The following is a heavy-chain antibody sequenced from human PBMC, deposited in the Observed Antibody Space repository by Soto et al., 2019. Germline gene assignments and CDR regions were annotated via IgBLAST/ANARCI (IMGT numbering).Heavy chain of an antibody. D-gene: IGHD3-16*01. Sequence: PAGALSLSFAASGVTFSSYTMNWVRQSPGKGPERLPSISNSSSYMYYADPAKARFTTPRDNAKKSLYLQMNSLRAAGRGLYYCERVVTSHCYETKCRPGHSDLDVWDKGTAVTVSS. CDR2: ISNSSSYM. CDR3: ERVVTSHCYETKCRPGHSDLDV. J-gene: IGHJ6*04. V-gene: IGHV3-21*01. CDR1: GVTFSSYT.